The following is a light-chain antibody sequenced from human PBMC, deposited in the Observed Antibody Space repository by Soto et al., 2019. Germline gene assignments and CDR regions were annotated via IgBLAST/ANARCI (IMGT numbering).Light chain of an antibody. CDR3: QHFGNSPLT. Sequence: DIQMTQSPSSLSASVGDRVTITCQASQDISNYLNWYQQKPGKAPKLLIYDASNLETGVPSRFSGSGSGTDFTFTISSLQPEDIAVYYCQHFGNSPLTFGQGTRLEIK. CDR1: QDISNY. V-gene: IGKV1-33*01. J-gene: IGKJ5*01. CDR2: DAS.